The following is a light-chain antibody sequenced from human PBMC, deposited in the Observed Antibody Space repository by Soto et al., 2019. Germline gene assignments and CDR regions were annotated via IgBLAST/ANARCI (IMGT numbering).Light chain of an antibody. CDR3: QQYNSYSAPS. Sequence: DVQMTQSSSTLFASVGDRVTITCRASQNIDNCLAWYKQKQRXAPKLLIYXASSLEXXVTSRFSGSGSGTEFTLTISSLEPDDFATYHCQQYNSYSAPSFGQGTKVDIK. CDR2: XAS. J-gene: IGKJ1*01. V-gene: IGKV1-5*03. CDR1: QNIDNC.